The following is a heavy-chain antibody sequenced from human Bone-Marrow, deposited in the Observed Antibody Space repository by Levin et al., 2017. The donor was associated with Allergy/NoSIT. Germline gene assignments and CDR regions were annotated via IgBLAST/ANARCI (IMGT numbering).Heavy chain of an antibody. D-gene: IGHD1-26*01. J-gene: IGHJ4*02. CDR1: GFTFSGSG. CDR3: ARDRSGGKWEVWRGWIDY. V-gene: IGHV3-33*08. CDR2: IWFDGRKV. Sequence: GGSLRLSCAAAGFTFSGSGMHWVRQAPGKGLEWVSIIWFDGRKVYYADSMKGRFVVSRDNSKNTLYLQMNSLRAEDTAFYYCARDRSGGKWEVWRGWIDYWGQGTLVSVSS.